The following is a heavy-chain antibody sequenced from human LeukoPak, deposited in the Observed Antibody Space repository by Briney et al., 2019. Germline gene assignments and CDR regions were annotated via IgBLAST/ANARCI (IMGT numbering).Heavy chain of an antibody. Sequence: GGSLRLSCVGSGFMFSRYSMGWVRQPPGKGLEFVAHLKESGIEKEYVDSVKGRFTISRDNAENLLYLQMNSLRAEDTALYFCARWRGAQSEFDYWGQGTQVTVSS. D-gene: IGHD3-3*01. CDR1: GFMFSRYS. J-gene: IGHJ4*02. CDR2: LKESGIEK. V-gene: IGHV3-7*01. CDR3: ARWRGAQSEFDY.